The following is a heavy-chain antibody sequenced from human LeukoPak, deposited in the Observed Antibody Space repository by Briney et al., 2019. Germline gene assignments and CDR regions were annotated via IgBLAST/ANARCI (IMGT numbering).Heavy chain of an antibody. J-gene: IGHJ6*02. CDR3: ARWGWLQDYYYGMDV. CDR2: INTNTGNP. V-gene: IGHV7-4-1*02. Sequence: ASVKVSCKASGYTLTSYAMNWVRQAPGQGLEWMGWINTNTGNPTYAQGFTGRFVFSLDTSVSTAYLQISSLKAEDTAVYYCARWGWLQDYYYGMDVWGQGTTVTVSS. CDR1: GYTLTSYA. D-gene: IGHD5-12*01.